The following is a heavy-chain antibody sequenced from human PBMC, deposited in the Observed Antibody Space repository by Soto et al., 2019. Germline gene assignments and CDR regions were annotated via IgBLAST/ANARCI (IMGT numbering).Heavy chain of an antibody. V-gene: IGHV4-31*03. CDR3: ARAPETPPIFGVVRPYFFDF. Sequence: QVQLQESGPGLVKSSQTLSLTCTVSGGSISSGGSYWSWIRQRPGKGLEWIGYIFYSDSFYYTPSLKGRVVILADTSTNQFPLKLSSVTDADTAVYYCARAPETPPIFGVVRPYFFDFWGQGTLVTVSS. CDR1: GGSISSGGSY. CDR2: IFYSDSF. J-gene: IGHJ4*02. D-gene: IGHD3-3*01.